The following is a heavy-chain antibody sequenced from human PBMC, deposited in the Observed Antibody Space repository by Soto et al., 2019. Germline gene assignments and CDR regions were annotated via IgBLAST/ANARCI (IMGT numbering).Heavy chain of an antibody. CDR1: GGSISSGGYC. Sequence: PSETLSLTCTVSGGSISSGGYCWSWIRQLPGKGLESIGYTYYSGSTYYNPSLKSRVTISADTSKNQFSLKLSSVTAADTAVYYCAREMVRPDGTDYWGQGTLVTVSS. CDR3: AREMVRPDGTDY. D-gene: IGHD3-10*01. V-gene: IGHV4-31*03. CDR2: TYYSGST. J-gene: IGHJ4*02.